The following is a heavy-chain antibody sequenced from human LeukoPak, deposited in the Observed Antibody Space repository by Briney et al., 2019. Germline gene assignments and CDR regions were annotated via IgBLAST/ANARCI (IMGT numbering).Heavy chain of an antibody. CDR3: ARPDLRAFDI. Sequence: GGSLRLSCAASGFTFSSYSMNWVRQAPGKGLEWVSSISSSSSYIYYTDSVKGRFTISRGNAKNSLYLQMNSLRAEDTAVYYCARPDLRAFDIWGQGTMVTVSS. CDR1: GFTFSSYS. V-gene: IGHV3-21*01. CDR2: ISSSSSYI. J-gene: IGHJ3*02.